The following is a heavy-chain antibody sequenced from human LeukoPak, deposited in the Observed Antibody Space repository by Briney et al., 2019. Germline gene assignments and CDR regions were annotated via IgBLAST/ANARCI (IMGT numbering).Heavy chain of an antibody. J-gene: IGHJ4*02. CDR2: ISYDGSNK. CDR3: ARGGKTAMATFDY. D-gene: IGHD5-18*01. Sequence: GGSLRLSCAASGFTFSSYAMHWVRQAPGKGLEWVAVISYDGSNKYYADSVKGRFTISRDNSKNTLYLQMNSLRAEDTAVYYCARGGKTAMATFDYWGQGTLVTVSS. CDR1: GFTFSSYA. V-gene: IGHV3-30*04.